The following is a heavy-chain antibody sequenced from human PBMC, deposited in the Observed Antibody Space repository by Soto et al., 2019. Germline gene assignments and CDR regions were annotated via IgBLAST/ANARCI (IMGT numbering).Heavy chain of an antibody. V-gene: IGHV3-30-3*02. Sequence: PGGSLRLSCAASGFTFSSYAMYWVRQAPGKGLEWVAVISYDGINKYYADSVKGRFTISRDNSKSTLYLQMNSLRAEDTAVYYCGKGRSYYYYYGVDVWGQGTTVTVSS. D-gene: IGHD1-26*01. CDR2: ISYDGINK. CDR3: GKGRSYYYYYGVDV. J-gene: IGHJ6*02. CDR1: GFTFSSYA.